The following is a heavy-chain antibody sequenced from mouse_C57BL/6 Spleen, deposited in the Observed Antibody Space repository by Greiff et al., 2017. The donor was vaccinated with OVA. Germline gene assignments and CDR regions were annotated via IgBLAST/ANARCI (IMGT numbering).Heavy chain of an antibody. Sequence: VMLVESGPGLVKPGASVKISCKASGYAFSSSWMTWVQQRPGKGLEWIGRIYAGDGDTNYNGKFKGKATLTADKSSSTAYMQLSSLTSEDSAVYVCGLRYYYAMDYWGQGTSVTVSS. J-gene: IGHJ4*01. CDR3: GLRYYYAMDY. D-gene: IGHD1-1*01. CDR2: IYAGDGDT. CDR1: GYAFSSSW. V-gene: IGHV1-82*01.